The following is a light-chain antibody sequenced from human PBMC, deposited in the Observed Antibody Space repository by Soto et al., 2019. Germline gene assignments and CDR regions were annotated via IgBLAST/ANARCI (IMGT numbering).Light chain of an antibody. CDR1: ISNIETNT. Sequence: QSVLTQPPSASGTPGQRVTISCSGSISNIETNTVNWYQRLPGTAPKLLIYGNDQRPSGVPDRFSGSKSATSASLAISGLQSEDEADYYCAAWDDSLNGVVFGGGTQLTVL. V-gene: IGLV1-44*01. J-gene: IGLJ2*01. CDR3: AAWDDSLNGVV. CDR2: GND.